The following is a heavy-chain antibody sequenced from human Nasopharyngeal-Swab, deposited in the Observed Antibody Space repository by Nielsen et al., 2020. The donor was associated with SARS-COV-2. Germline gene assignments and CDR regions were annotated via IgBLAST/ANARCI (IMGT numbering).Heavy chain of an antibody. J-gene: IGHJ6*02. CDR1: GGSVSSGSYY. Sequence: SETLSLTCTVCGGSVSSGSYYWSWIRQPPGKGLEWIGYIYYSGSTNYNPSLKSRVTISVDTSKNQFSLKLSSVTAADTAVYYCARLVGATDYYYYGMDVWGQGTTVTVSS. V-gene: IGHV4-61*01. D-gene: IGHD1-26*01. CDR3: ARLVGATDYYYYGMDV. CDR2: IYYSGST.